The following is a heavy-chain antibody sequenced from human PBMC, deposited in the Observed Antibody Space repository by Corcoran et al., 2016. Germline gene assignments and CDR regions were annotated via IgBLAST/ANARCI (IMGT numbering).Heavy chain of an antibody. J-gene: IGHJ5*02. CDR1: GGSIISNNYY. CDR3: ARIGGIAVAGTLNWFDP. D-gene: IGHD6-19*01. CDR2: LSYSGVS. V-gene: IGHV4-39*07. Sequence: QLQLQESGPGLVKPSETLSLTCTVSGGSIISNNYYWGGIRQPPGKGLEWIGGLSYSGVSHYSPSLKSRVTMSIDAPESQFSLKLSSVTAADTDVDYCARIGGIAVAGTLNWFDPWGQGTLVTVSS.